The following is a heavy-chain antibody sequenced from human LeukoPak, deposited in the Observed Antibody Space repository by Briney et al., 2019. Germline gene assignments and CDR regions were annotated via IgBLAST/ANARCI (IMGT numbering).Heavy chain of an antibody. CDR1: GSGFTFGNFA. D-gene: IGHD2-2*01. CDR3: AKDGSWGDYQFYFYMDV. Sequence: GGSLRLSCEVSGSGFTFGNFAMSWVRQAPGKGLEWVSGISGSGYYTYYADSVKGRFPISRENSKNTVYIQINSLRAEDTAVYYCAKDGSWGDYQFYFYMDVWGKGTTVTVSS. V-gene: IGHV3-23*01. J-gene: IGHJ6*03. CDR2: ISGSGYYT.